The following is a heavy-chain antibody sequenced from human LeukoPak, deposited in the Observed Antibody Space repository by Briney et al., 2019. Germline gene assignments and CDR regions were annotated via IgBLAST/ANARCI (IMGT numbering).Heavy chain of an antibody. CDR2: IYYSGST. D-gene: IGHD3-3*02. J-gene: IGHJ3*02. V-gene: IGHV4-59*01. CDR3: AGPDKHYAFDI. CDR1: GGSISSYY. Sequence: PSETLSLTCTVSGGSISSYYWSWFRKPPGKGLEWIGYIYYSGSTNYNPSLKSRVTISVDTSKNQFSLKLSSVTAADTAVYYCAGPDKHYAFDIWGQGTMVTVSS.